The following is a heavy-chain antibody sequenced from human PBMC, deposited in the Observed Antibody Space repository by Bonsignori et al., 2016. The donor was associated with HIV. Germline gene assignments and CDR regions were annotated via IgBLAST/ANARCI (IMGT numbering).Heavy chain of an antibody. D-gene: IGHD2-2*01. Sequence: WIRQPPGKGLEWIGYIDSSGSTNYNPSLKSRVTMSMDTSKNQFSLRLNSVTAADTAVYFCARGSRWGDQLLFGLWNYWGQGTLVTVSS. CDR3: ARGSRWGDQLLFGLWNY. V-gene: IGHV4-59*01. CDR2: IDSSGST. J-gene: IGHJ4*02.